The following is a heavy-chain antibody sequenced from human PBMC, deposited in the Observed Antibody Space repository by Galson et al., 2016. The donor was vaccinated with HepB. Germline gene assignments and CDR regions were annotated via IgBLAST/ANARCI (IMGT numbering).Heavy chain of an antibody. CDR3: AREGSGGFDH. CDR1: GFTFSTYW. V-gene: IGHV3-7*01. CDR2: IKEDGSAR. J-gene: IGHJ4*02. D-gene: IGHD3-16*01. Sequence: SLRLSCAASGFTFSTYWMTWVRQAPGKGLEWVANIKEDGSARYYVDSVKGRFTISRDNAQNSLSLQMNSLRVEDTAVYYCAREGSGGFDHWGQGTLVTVSS.